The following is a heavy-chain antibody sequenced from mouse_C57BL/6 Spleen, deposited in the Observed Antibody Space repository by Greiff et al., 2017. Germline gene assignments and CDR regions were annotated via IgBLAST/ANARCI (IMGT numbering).Heavy chain of an antibody. CDR1: GFTFSSYA. D-gene: IGHD2-12*01. J-gene: IGHJ3*01. CDR3: ARGYDWFAY. V-gene: IGHV5-4*03. CDR2: ISGGGSYT. Sequence: EVKLVESGGGLVKPGGSLKLSCAASGFTFSSYAMSWVRQTPEKRLEWVATISGGGSYTYYPDNVKGRYTISRDNAKNNLYLQMSHLKSEDTAMYYCARGYDWFAYWGQGTLVTVSA.